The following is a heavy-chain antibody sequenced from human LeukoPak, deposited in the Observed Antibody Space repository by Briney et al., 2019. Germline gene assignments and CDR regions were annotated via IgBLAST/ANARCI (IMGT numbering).Heavy chain of an antibody. V-gene: IGHV1-2*02. CDR1: GGTFSSYD. D-gene: IGHD6-19*01. J-gene: IGHJ5*02. CDR3: ARDSSGWYHWLDP. Sequence: ASVKVSCKASGGTFSSYDIRWVRQAPGQGLEWMGWINPNSGGTNYAQKFQGRVTMTRDTSISTAYMELSRLRSDDTAVYYCARDSSGWYHWLDPWGQGTLVTVSS. CDR2: INPNSGGT.